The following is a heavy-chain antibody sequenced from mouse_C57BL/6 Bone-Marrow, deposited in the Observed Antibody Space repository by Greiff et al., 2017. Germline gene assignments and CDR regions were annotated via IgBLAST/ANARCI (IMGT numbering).Heavy chain of an antibody. V-gene: IGHV1-81*01. CDR3: ARQDYGAWFAY. CDR1: GYTFTSYG. J-gene: IGHJ3*01. Sequence: VQVVESGAELARPGASVKLSCKASGYTFTSYGISWVKQRTGQGLEWIGEIYPRSGNTYYNEKFKGKATLTADKSSSTAYMELRSLTSEDSAVYFCARQDYGAWFAYWGQGTLVTVSA. CDR2: IYPRSGNT. D-gene: IGHD2-4*01.